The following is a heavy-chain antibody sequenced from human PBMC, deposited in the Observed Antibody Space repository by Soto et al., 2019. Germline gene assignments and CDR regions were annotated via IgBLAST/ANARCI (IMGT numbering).Heavy chain of an antibody. J-gene: IGHJ4*02. V-gene: IGHV3-23*01. Sequence: GGSLRLSCAASGFTFSTSGMSWVRQAPGKGLEWVSGISGRDDKTYDADSVKGRFTVSRDNSKNTLYLQMHSLRAEDTAVYYCAKGHFGDILFDFWGRGILVTVSS. CDR3: AKGHFGDILFDF. CDR2: ISGRDDKT. CDR1: GFTFSTSG. D-gene: IGHD4-17*01.